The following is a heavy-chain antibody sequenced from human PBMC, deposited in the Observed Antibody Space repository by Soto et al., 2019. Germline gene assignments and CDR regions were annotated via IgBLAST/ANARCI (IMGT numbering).Heavy chain of an antibody. CDR3: TREITMIVVYYFDY. CDR2: IRSKAYGGTT. Sequence: GGSLRLSCTASGFTFGDYAMSWVRQAPGKGLEWVGFIRSKAYGGTTEYAASVKGRFTISRDDSKSIAYLQMYSLKTEDTAVYYCTREITMIVVYYFDYWGQGTLVTVSS. D-gene: IGHD3-22*01. V-gene: IGHV3-49*04. CDR1: GFTFGDYA. J-gene: IGHJ4*02.